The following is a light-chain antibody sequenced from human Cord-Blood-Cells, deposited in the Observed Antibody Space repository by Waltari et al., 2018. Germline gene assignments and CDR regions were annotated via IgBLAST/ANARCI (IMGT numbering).Light chain of an antibody. CDR2: EGS. CDR3: CSYAGSSTLV. V-gene: IGLV2-23*01. Sequence: QSALTQSASVSGSPGQSITISCTGTSSDVGSYNLVSWYQQHPGKAPKLMIYEGSKRPSGVSNRFSGSKSVNTASLTISGLQAEDEADYYCCSYAGSSTLVFGGGTKLTVL. J-gene: IGLJ2*01. CDR1: SSDVGSYNL.